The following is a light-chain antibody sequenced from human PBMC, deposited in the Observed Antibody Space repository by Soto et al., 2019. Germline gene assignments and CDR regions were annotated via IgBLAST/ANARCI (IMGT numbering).Light chain of an antibody. V-gene: IGKV3-11*01. J-gene: IGKJ1*01. CDR3: EQRSNWPPT. Sequence: EIVLTQSPATLSLSPGERATLSCRASQSVSSYLAWYQQKPGQAPRLLIYDASNRATGIPARFSGSGSATDFTLTISSLEPEDVAVFYCEQRSNWPPTFSQRTTVEIK. CDR1: QSVSSY. CDR2: DAS.